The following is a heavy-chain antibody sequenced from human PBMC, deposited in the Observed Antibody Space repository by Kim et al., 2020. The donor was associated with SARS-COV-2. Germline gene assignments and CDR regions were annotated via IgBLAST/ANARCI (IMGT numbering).Heavy chain of an antibody. D-gene: IGHD6-6*01. CDR3: ARDPYSGSSWVVDS. Sequence: GGSLRLSCAASGFIFRTYAMHWVRQAPGKGLEWVAVMSYDGSNKYYTDSVKGRFTISRDNSKNTLYLQMNSLRAEDTAVYYCARDPYSGSSWVVDSWGQGTLVTVSS. V-gene: IGHV3-30*04. J-gene: IGHJ4*02. CDR2: MSYDGSNK. CDR1: GFIFRTYA.